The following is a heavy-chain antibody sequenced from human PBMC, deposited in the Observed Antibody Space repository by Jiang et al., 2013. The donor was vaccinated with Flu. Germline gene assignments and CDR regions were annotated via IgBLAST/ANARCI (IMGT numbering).Heavy chain of an antibody. CDR3: TRGLDSGNDYLY. V-gene: IGHV1-46*01. Sequence: SGAEVKKPGASVKVSCKASGYTFTRYYVHWVRQAPGQGLEWMGIINPSGGSPTYAQKFQGRVTMTRDTSTSTVYMELSSLRSEDTAVYYCTRGLDSGNDYLYWGQGTLVTVSS. D-gene: IGHD3-10*01. CDR1: GYTFTRYY. CDR2: INPSGGSP. J-gene: IGHJ4*02.